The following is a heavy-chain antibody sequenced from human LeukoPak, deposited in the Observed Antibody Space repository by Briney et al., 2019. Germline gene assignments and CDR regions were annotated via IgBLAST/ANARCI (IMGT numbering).Heavy chain of an antibody. CDR3: ARDGGYFSWFDP. D-gene: IGHD2-21*01. V-gene: IGHV3-30*04. J-gene: IGHJ5*01. CDR2: ISYDGTKD. Sequence: GGSLRLSCAASGFTFSNYAMNWVRQTPDRVLEWVASISYDGTKDFYTDSVKGRFTISRDSSGNTVHLQMSRLRIEDTAVYYCARDGGYFSWFDPWGQGTLVTVSS. CDR1: GFTFSNYA.